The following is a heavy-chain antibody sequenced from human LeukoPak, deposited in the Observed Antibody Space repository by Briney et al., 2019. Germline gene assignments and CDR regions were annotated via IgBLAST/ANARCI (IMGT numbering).Heavy chain of an antibody. V-gene: IGHV3-7*01. Sequence: GGSLRLSCAASGFTFSSYWMTWVRQTPGKGLEWVANIKHDGSDAYYADSVSGRLTVSRDNAKNSLYLQMNSLRAEDTAVYYCVKGGWVHILDCWGQGTLVTVSS. CDR1: GFTFSSYW. J-gene: IGHJ4*02. CDR2: IKHDGSDA. CDR3: VKGGWVHILDC. D-gene: IGHD1-1*01.